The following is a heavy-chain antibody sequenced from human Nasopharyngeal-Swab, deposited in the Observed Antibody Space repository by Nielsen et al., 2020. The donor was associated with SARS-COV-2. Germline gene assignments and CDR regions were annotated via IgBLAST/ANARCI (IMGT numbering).Heavy chain of an antibody. D-gene: IGHD3-3*01. CDR2: ISSSSSTI. J-gene: IGHJ4*02. CDR1: GFAFSAYT. V-gene: IGHV3-48*02. CDR3: ARERARFLEWLLYGTFDY. Sequence: GGSLRLSCAAYGFAFSAYTMNWVRQAPGKGLEWVSYISSSSSTIYYADSVKGRFTISRDNAKNSLYLQMNSLRDEDTAVYYCARERARFLEWLLYGTFDYWGQGTLVTVSS.